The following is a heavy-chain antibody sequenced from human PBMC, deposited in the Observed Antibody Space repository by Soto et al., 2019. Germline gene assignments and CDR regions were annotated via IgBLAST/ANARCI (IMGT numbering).Heavy chain of an antibody. J-gene: IGHJ1*01. CDR1: GFIFRSYA. V-gene: IGHV3-30-3*01. CDR3: ARDEWESDAEYFQH. CDR2: ITYDGANG. D-gene: IGHD1-26*01. Sequence: QIQLVESGGGVVQPGGSLRLSCLASGFIFRSYAMHWVRQAPGKGLEWVAVITYDGANGYYADSVKGRFTISRDNSKNTLYLQMNSLRAEDTAVYYCARDEWESDAEYFQHWGQGTLVTVSS.